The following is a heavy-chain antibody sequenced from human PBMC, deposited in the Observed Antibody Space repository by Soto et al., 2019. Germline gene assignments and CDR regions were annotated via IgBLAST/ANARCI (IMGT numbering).Heavy chain of an antibody. Sequence: GGSLRLSCAASGFTFSSYWMSWVRHAPGKGLEWVANIKQDGSEKYYVDSVKGRFTISRDNAKNSLYLQMNSLRAEDTAVYYCARGMGWFGELGIDVWGQGTTVTVSS. D-gene: IGHD3-10*01. J-gene: IGHJ6*02. CDR3: ARGMGWFGELGIDV. CDR2: IKQDGSEK. V-gene: IGHV3-7*01. CDR1: GFTFSSYW.